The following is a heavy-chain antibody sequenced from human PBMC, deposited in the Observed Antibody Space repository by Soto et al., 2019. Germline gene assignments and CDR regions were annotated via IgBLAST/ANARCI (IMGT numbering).Heavy chain of an antibody. Sequence: QVQLVESGGGVVQPGRSLRLSCAASGFTFSTYGMHWVRQAPGKGLEWVAVISYDGSNKYYADSVKGRFTISRDNSKNTLYLQMNSLRAEDTAVYYCATDDCISTSCYYFDYWGQGTLVTVSS. V-gene: IGHV3-30*03. D-gene: IGHD2-2*01. CDR3: ATDDCISTSCYYFDY. CDR1: GFTFSTYG. CDR2: ISYDGSNK. J-gene: IGHJ4*02.